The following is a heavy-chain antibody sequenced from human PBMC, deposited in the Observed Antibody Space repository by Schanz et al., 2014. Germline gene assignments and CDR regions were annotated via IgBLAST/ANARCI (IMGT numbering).Heavy chain of an antibody. CDR2: ISYDGRNN. D-gene: IGHD5-12*01. CDR1: GFTFSDYY. V-gene: IGHV3-30*18. CDR3: AQEFSGYPAY. J-gene: IGHJ4*02. Sequence: VQLVESGGGLVKPGGSLRLSCAASGFTFSDYYMSWIRQAPGKGLEWVAYISYDGRNNFQADSVRGRFTISRDISKNTLFLQMNSLRVEDTAVYYCAQEFSGYPAYWGQGTLVTVSS.